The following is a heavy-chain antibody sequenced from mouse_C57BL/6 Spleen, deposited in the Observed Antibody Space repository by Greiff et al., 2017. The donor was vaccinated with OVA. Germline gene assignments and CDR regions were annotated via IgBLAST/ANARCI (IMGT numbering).Heavy chain of an antibody. Sequence: QVQLQQSGPELVKPGASVKISCKASGYAFSSSWMNWVKQRPGKGLEWIGRIYPGDGDTNYNGKFKGKATLTADKSSSTAYMQLSSLTSEDSAVYFCARWDCYFDYWGQGTTLTVSS. CDR3: ARWDCYFDY. CDR2: IYPGDGDT. CDR1: GYAFSSSW. D-gene: IGHD4-1*01. J-gene: IGHJ2*01. V-gene: IGHV1-82*01.